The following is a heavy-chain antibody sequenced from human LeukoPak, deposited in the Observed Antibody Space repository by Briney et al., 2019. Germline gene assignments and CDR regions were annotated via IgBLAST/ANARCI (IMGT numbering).Heavy chain of an antibody. V-gene: IGHV3-30*02. CDR3: ARVGVSDTFDI. J-gene: IGHJ3*02. CDR2: IQYDGSNK. D-gene: IGHD3-10*01. CDR1: GLTFSTYG. Sequence: GGSLRLSCAASGLTFSTYGMHWVRQAPGKGLEWVAFIQYDGSNKFYADSVKGRFTISRDNAKNSLYLQMNSLRAEDTAVYYCARVGVSDTFDIWGQGTLVTVSS.